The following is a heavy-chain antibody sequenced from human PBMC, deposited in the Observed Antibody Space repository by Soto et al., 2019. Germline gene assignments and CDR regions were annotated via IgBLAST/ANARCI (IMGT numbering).Heavy chain of an antibody. CDR2: IIPIFGTA. CDR3: ARGPDMVRGVPYYYGMDV. D-gene: IGHD3-10*01. J-gene: IGHJ6*02. V-gene: IGHV1-69*13. Sequence: SGKVSCKASGGTFSSYAISWVRQAPGQGLEWMGGIIPIFGTANYAQKFQGRVTITADESTSTAYMELSSLRSEDTAVYYCARGPDMVRGVPYYYGMDVWGQGTTVTVS. CDR1: GGTFSSYA.